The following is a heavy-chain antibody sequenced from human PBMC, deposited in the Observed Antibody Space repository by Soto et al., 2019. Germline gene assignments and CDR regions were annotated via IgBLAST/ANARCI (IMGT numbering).Heavy chain of an antibody. CDR3: ARVRSKSFTYSSGWYCFDY. CDR2: IYYSGST. J-gene: IGHJ4*02. V-gene: IGHV4-59*01. D-gene: IGHD6-19*01. Sequence: SETLSLTCTVSGGSISSYYWSWIRPPPGKGLEWIGYIYYSGSTNYNPSLKSRVTISVDTSKNQFSLKLSSVTAADTAVYYCARVRSKSFTYSSGWYCFDYWGQGTLVTVSS. CDR1: GGSISSYY.